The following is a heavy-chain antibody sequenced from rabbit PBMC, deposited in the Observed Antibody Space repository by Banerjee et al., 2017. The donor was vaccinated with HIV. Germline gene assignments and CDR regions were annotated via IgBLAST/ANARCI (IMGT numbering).Heavy chain of an antibody. CDR2: INTGGKI. CDR3: ARDLAGVIGWNFNL. J-gene: IGHJ4*01. CDR1: GFDINSYH. V-gene: IGHV1S45*01. Sequence: QEQLKETGGGLVQPGGSLTLSCTASGFDINSYHMCWVRQAPGEGLEYIGFINTGGKIYYANWAKGRFTIAKTSSTTVTLQMTSLTAADTATYFCARDLAGVIGWNFNLWGQGTLVTVS. D-gene: IGHD4-1*01.